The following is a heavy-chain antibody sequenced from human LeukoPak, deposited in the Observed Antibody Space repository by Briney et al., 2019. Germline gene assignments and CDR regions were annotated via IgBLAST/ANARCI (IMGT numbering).Heavy chain of an antibody. Sequence: DSTKGRFTISRDNAKNSLYLQMNSLRAEDTAVYYCARDSYGSGSFYNFDSWGQGTLVTVSS. J-gene: IGHJ4*02. V-gene: IGHV3-7*01. CDR3: ARDSYGSGSFYNFDS. D-gene: IGHD3-10*01.